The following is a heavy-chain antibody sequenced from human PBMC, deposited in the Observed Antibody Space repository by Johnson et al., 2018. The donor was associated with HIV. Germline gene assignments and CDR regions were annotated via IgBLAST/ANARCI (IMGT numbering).Heavy chain of an antibody. CDR2: ISYDGSNK. J-gene: IGHJ3*02. D-gene: IGHD5-12*01. CDR1: GFRFSNAW. CDR3: ARDRGGAGYHDTFEI. Sequence: QVQLVESGGGLVKPGGSLRLSCTASGFRFSNAWMGWVRQAPGKGLGWVAFISYDGSNKYYADSVKGRFTISRDNSKNTLYLQMNSLRAEDTAVYYCARDRGGAGYHDTFEIWGQGTLVTVSS. V-gene: IGHV3-30*03.